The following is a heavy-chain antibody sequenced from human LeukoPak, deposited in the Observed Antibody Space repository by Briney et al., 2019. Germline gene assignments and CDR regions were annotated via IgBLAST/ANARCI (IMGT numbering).Heavy chain of an antibody. J-gene: IGHJ6*03. CDR2: IWYDGSNK. D-gene: IGHD1-1*01. CDR3: AKQWAQLYYMDV. Sequence: PGGSLRLSCAASGFTFSSYGMHWVRQAPGKGLEWVAVIWYDGSNKYYADSVKGRFTISRDNSKNTLCLQMNSLRAEDTAVYYCAKQWAQLYYMDVWGKGTTVTVSS. V-gene: IGHV3-33*06. CDR1: GFTFSSYG.